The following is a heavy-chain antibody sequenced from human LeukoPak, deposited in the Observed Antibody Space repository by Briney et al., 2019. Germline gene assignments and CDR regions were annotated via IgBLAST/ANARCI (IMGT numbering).Heavy chain of an antibody. D-gene: IGHD6-6*01. CDR1: GGSISSSSYY. V-gene: IGHV4-39*07. J-gene: IGHJ4*02. CDR3: ARASRSSSDPGFDY. CDR2: IYYSGST. Sequence: SETLSLTCTVSGGSISSSSYYWGWIRQPPGKGLEWIGSIYYSGSTNYNPSLKSRVTISVDTSKNQFSLKLSSVTAADTAVYYCARASRSSSDPGFDYWGQGTLVTVSS.